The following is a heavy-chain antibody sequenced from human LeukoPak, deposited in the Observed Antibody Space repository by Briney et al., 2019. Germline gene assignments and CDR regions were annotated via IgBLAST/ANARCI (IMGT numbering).Heavy chain of an antibody. J-gene: IGHJ4*02. Sequence: ASVKVSCKASGYTFTGYFIHWVRQAPGQGLEWMGWINPNSGGTNYAQKFQGRVTMTWDTSISTAYMELSRLRSDDTAVYYCARVTITIFGVARFDYWGQGTLVTVSS. CDR3: ARVTITIFGVARFDY. V-gene: IGHV1-2*02. CDR1: GYTFTGYF. CDR2: INPNSGGT. D-gene: IGHD3-3*01.